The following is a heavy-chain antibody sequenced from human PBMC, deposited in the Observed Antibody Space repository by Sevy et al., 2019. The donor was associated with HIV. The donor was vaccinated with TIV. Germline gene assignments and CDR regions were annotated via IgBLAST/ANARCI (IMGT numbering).Heavy chain of an antibody. Sequence: SETLSLTCTVSGDSISGYYWSWIRQPPGKGLEWIGYIYYSGMTNYNPSLKGRVTISADTSKNQNSLNLSSVTAADMAVYYCANGKSARLDYWGQGTLVTVSS. D-gene: IGHD6-6*01. CDR1: GDSISGYY. CDR3: ANGKSARLDY. CDR2: IYYSGMT. J-gene: IGHJ4*02. V-gene: IGHV4-59*01.